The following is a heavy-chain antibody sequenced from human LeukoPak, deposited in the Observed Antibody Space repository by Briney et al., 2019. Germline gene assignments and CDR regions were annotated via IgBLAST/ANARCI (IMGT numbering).Heavy chain of an antibody. Sequence: PGGSLRLSCAASGFTFSSYAMHWVRQAPGKGLEWVAVISYDGSNKYYADSVKGRFTISRDNSKNMLYLQMNSLRAEDTAVYYCARQETRGYFDYWGQGTLVTVSS. V-gene: IGHV3-30-3*01. CDR1: GFTFSSYA. CDR2: ISYDGSNK. J-gene: IGHJ4*02. CDR3: ARQETRGYFDY. D-gene: IGHD3-10*01.